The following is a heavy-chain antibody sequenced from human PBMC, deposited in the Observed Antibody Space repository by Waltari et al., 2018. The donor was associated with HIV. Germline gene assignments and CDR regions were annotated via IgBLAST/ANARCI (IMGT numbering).Heavy chain of an antibody. J-gene: IGHJ4*02. D-gene: IGHD2-2*01. CDR2: ISSSTTI. CDR1: AFIFGTYS. CDR3: ARDYCSSTSCTVDY. Sequence: EVQLVEYGGGWVQPGGSVRLSCEAYAFIFGTYSLHRVRSAPGKGLEWVSHISSSTTIYYADSVKGRFTISRDNAKNSLYLQMNSLRAEDTAVYYCARDYCSSTSCTVDYWGQGTLVTVSS. V-gene: IGHV3-48*01.